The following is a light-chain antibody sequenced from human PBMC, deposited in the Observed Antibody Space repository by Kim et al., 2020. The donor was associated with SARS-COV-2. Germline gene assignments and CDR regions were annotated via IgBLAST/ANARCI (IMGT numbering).Light chain of an antibody. Sequence: EIVLTQSPGTLSLSPGERATLSCRASQSVSSSYLAWYQQKPGQAPRLLIYGASSRATGIPDRFSGSGSGTDFTLTISRLEPEDFAVYYCEQYGRSPGSFGGGGKV. CDR2: GAS. CDR3: EQYGRSPGS. CDR1: QSVSSSY. J-gene: IGKJ4*01. V-gene: IGKV3-20*01.